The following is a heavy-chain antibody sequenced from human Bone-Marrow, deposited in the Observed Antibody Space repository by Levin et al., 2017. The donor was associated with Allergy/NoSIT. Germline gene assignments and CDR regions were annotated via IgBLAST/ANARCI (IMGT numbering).Heavy chain of an antibody. CDR1: GFTFSNYW. J-gene: IGHJ5*02. Sequence: GESLKISCAASGFTFSNYWMHWVRQAPGKGLVWVPRIDTDGSRTNYADSVKGRFTISRDNAKNTLYLQMNSLRVEDTAIYYCTKVLAGSDNWVDPWGQGTLVTVSS. D-gene: IGHD3-10*01. V-gene: IGHV3-74*01. CDR3: TKVLAGSDNWVDP. CDR2: IDTDGSRT.